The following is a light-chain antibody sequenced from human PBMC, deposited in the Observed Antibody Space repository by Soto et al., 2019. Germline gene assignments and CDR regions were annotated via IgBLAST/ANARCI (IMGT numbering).Light chain of an antibody. Sequence: QSALTQPASVSGSPGQSITISCTGTSSDVGGYNYVSWYQQHPGTAPKLMIYEVNIRPSGVSNRFSGSKSGNTASLTISGLHAEDEADYYCTSYTISITHVVFGGGTQLTVL. CDR2: EVN. V-gene: IGLV2-14*01. CDR1: SSDVGGYNY. J-gene: IGLJ2*01. CDR3: TSYTISITHVV.